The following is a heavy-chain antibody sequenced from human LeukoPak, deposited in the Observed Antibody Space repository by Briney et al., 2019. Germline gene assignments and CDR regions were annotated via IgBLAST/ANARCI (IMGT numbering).Heavy chain of an antibody. J-gene: IGHJ4*01. CDR3: TRGKPETVFDS. CDR2: INHSGST. CDR1: GGSFSGYC. Sequence: SETLSLTCSVYGGSFSGYCWSWIRQPPGKRLEWIGEINHSGSTNYNPSLKTRVTISLDRSKDQFSLKLTSVTAADTAVYYCTRGKPETVFDSWGRGTLVTVSS. V-gene: IGHV4-34*01.